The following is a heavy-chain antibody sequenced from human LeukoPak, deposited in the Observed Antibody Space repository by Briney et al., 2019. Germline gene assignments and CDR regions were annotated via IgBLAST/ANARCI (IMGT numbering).Heavy chain of an antibody. CDR3: ARDSTLYYFDY. V-gene: IGHV3-66*02. CDR2: IYSGGST. CDR1: GFTFSSYS. D-gene: IGHD2/OR15-2a*01. Sequence: PGGSLRLSCAASGFTFSSYSMNWVRQAPGKGLEWVSVIYSGGSTYYADSVKGRFTISRDNSKNTLYLQMNSLRAEDTAVYYCARDSTLYYFDYWGQGTLVTVSS. J-gene: IGHJ4*02.